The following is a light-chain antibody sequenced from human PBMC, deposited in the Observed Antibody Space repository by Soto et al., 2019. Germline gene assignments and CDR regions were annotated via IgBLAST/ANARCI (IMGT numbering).Light chain of an antibody. V-gene: IGLV1-44*01. J-gene: IGLJ1*01. CDR1: SSNIGSNT. Sequence: SVLTQPPSAPGTPGQIVAISCSRSSSNIGSNTVTWYQQLPGTAPKLLIYSTSQRSSGVPGRFSGSKSGASASLSISGLQSEDEADYYCAAWDDRPAGYVYGTGPKVTV. CDR2: STS. CDR3: AAWDDRPAGYV.